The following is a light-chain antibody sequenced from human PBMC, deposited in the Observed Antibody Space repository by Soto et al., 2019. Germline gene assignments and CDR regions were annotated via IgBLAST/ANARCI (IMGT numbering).Light chain of an antibody. Sequence: QSALTQPPSASGTPGQRVTISCSGSSSNIGSNTVNRYQQLPGTAPKLLIYSHDQRPSGVPDRFSASKSGTSASLAISGLQSEDEAHYYCAAWDESLNGYVFGAGTKVAVL. J-gene: IGLJ1*01. CDR2: SHD. CDR3: AAWDESLNGYV. CDR1: SSNIGSNT. V-gene: IGLV1-44*01.